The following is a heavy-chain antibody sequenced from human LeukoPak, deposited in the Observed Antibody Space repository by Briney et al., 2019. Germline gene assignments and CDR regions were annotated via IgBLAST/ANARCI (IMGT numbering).Heavy chain of an antibody. D-gene: IGHD2-15*01. CDR2: INSAGNNV. V-gene: IGHV3-74*01. CDR3: ARGLCSGGSCYYEYYFDY. J-gene: IGHJ4*02. CDR1: GFTFGDYW. Sequence: PGGSLRLSCVGSGFTFGDYWMHWVRQSPAKGLVWVSRINSAGNNVVYADSVKGRFTISRDNGQNTLSLQMNSLRAEDTAVYYCARGLCSGGSCYYEYYFDYWGQGTLVTVSS.